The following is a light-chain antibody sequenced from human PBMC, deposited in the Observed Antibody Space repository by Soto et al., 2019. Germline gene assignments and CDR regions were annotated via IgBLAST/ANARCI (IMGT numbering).Light chain of an antibody. CDR2: ADN. CDR1: TSNIGADYH. J-gene: IGLJ2*01. V-gene: IGLV1-40*01. Sequence: QSVLTQPPSASGTPGQSLTISCSGSTSNIGADYHVHWYQQLPGTAPKVLIYADNNRPSGVPDRFSGSKSGTSASLAITGLQAEDEADYYCQSYDSSLSGVVFGGGTKLTVL. CDR3: QSYDSSLSGVV.